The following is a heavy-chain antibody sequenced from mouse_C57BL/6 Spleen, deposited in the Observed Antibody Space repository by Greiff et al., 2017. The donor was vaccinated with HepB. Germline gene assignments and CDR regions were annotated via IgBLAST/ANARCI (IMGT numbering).Heavy chain of an antibody. Sequence: QVQLQQPGAELVKPGASVKLSCKASGYTFTSYWMQWVKQRPGQGLEWIGEIDPSDSYTNYNQKFKGKATLTVDTSSSTAYMQLSSLTSEDSAVYYCARGYYYGSSYSFAYWGQGTLVTVSA. D-gene: IGHD1-1*01. J-gene: IGHJ3*01. CDR3: ARGYYYGSSYSFAY. V-gene: IGHV1-50*01. CDR2: IDPSDSYT. CDR1: GYTFTSYW.